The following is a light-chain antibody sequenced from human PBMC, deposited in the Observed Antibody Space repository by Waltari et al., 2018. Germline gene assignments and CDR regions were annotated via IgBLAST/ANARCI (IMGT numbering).Light chain of an antibody. Sequence: EVVMTQSPATLSVSPGERVSLSCRASQSAKTSLAWYQQTPGQAPRLLIYRAPTRAAGVPDRFSGSGSGTEFTLTISSLQSEDSAIYYCQQYNIWPWTFGPGTNVDIK. CDR3: QQYNIWPWT. CDR2: RAP. V-gene: IGKV3D-15*01. J-gene: IGKJ1*01. CDR1: QSAKTS.